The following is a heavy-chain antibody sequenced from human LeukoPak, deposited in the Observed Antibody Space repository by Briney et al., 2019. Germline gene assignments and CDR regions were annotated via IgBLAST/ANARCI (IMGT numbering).Heavy chain of an antibody. V-gene: IGHV4-59*01. CDR1: VGSINNNY. CDR3: ARTSREMTTSTGYFDY. J-gene: IGHJ4*02. D-gene: IGHD5-24*01. CDR2: VHTNGIT. Sequence: SETLSLTCSVSVGSINNNYWSWIRQPPGKGLGWIGYVHTNGITHYNPSLESRVTISVDMSKNQFSLKLTSVTAADTAVYYCARTSREMTTSTGYFDYWGQGTLVTVSS.